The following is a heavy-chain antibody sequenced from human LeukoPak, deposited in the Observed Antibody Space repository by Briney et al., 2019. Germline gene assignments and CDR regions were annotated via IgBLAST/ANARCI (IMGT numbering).Heavy chain of an antibody. D-gene: IGHD3-10*01. V-gene: IGHV3-21*01. Sequence: GGSLRLSCAASGFSFSRYSVNWVRQAPGKGLEWVSFMGSSSRYIYYADSVKGRFTISRDDAKNSLYLQMNSLRAEDTAVYYCARDVGSGSYSASDYWGQGTLVTVSS. J-gene: IGHJ4*02. CDR2: MGSSSRYI. CDR3: ARDVGSGSYSASDY. CDR1: GFSFSRYS.